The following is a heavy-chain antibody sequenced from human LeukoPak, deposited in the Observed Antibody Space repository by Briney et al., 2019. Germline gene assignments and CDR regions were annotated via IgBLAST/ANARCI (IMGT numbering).Heavy chain of an antibody. CDR1: GFTVSSNY. D-gene: IGHD5-12*01. V-gene: IGHV3-53*01. Sequence: GGSLRLSCAASGFTVSSNYMSWVRQAPGKGLEWVSVIYSGGSTCYADSVKGRFTISRGNSKNTLYLQMNSLRAEDTAVYYCARGGGYDKSFDYWGQGTLVTVSS. J-gene: IGHJ4*02. CDR3: ARGGGYDKSFDY. CDR2: IYSGGST.